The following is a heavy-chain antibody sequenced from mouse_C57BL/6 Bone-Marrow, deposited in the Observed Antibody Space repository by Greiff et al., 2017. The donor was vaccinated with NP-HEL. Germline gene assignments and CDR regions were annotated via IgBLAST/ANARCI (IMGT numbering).Heavy chain of an antibody. Sequence: VQLKQSGPELVKPGASVKISCKASGYSFTGYYMNWVKQSPEKSLEWIGEINPSTGGTTYNQKFKAKATLTVDKSSSTAYMQLKSLTSEDSAVYYCARLVYDDYYRWYFDVWGTGTTVTVSS. CDR3: ARLVYDDYYRWYFDV. D-gene: IGHD2-3*01. V-gene: IGHV1-42*01. J-gene: IGHJ1*03. CDR2: INPSTGGT. CDR1: GYSFTGYY.